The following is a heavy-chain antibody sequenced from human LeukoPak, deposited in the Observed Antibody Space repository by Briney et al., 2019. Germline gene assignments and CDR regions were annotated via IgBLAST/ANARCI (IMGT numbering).Heavy chain of an antibody. CDR2: IKQDGSVK. J-gene: IGHJ4*02. CDR1: GFTFSNYW. Sequence: GGSLRLSFAASGFTFSNYWMTWARQAPGKGLEWVANIKQDGSVKYYVDSVKGRFTISRDNAKNSVYLQTNSLRVEDTAVYYCARIGYSSSSLDYWGQGTLVTVSS. CDR3: ARIGYSSSSLDY. V-gene: IGHV3-7*01. D-gene: IGHD6-6*01.